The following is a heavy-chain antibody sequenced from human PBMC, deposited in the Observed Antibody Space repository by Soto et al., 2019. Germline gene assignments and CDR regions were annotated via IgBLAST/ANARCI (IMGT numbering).Heavy chain of an antibody. V-gene: IGHV5-10-1*01. CDR3: ARQIYDCDTGPNFLYYFDS. D-gene: IGHD3-22*01. CDR1: GYRFAGDW. CDR2: IDPSDSHT. J-gene: IGHJ4*02. Sequence: ASIMISCQGYGYRFAGDWITWMRQKPGKGLEWMGRIDPSDSHTYYSPSFRGHVTISVTKSITTVFLQWSSLRASDTAMYYCARQIYDCDTGPNFLYYFDSWGQGTSGTVSS.